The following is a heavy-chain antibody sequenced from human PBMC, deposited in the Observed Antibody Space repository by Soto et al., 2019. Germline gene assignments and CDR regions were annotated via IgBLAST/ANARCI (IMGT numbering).Heavy chain of an antibody. CDR1: GGTFSSYA. CDR2: IIPIFGTA. D-gene: IGHD4-4*01. Sequence: SVKVSCKASGGTFSSYAISWVRQAPGQGLEWMGGIIPIFGTANYAQKFQGRVTITADESTSTAYMELSSLRSEDTAVYYCARVRDHGNPYFDYWGQGTMFTVSS. J-gene: IGHJ4*02. V-gene: IGHV1-69*13. CDR3: ARVRDHGNPYFDY.